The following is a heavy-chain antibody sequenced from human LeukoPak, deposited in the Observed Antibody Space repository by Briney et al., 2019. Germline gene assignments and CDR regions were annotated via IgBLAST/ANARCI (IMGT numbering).Heavy chain of an antibody. CDR1: GHTFTSYG. CDR2: ISAYNGNT. Sequence: ASVKVSCKASGHTFTSYGISWVRQAPGQGLEWMGSISAYNGNTNYAQKLQGRVTMTTDTSTSTAYMELRSLRSDDTAVYYCARDREELLWFGESQTSDYWGQGTLVTVSS. D-gene: IGHD3-10*01. J-gene: IGHJ4*02. CDR3: ARDREELLWFGESQTSDY. V-gene: IGHV1-18*01.